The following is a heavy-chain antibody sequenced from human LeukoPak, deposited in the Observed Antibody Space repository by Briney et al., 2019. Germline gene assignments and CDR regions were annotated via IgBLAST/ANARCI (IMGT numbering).Heavy chain of an antibody. V-gene: IGHV4-31*03. CDR2: IYYSGST. D-gene: IGHD3-22*01. J-gene: IGHJ4*02. Sequence: SQTLSLTCTVSGGSISSGGYYWSWIRQHPGKGLEWIGYIYYSGSTYYNPSLKSRVTMSVDTSKNQFSLKLSSVTAADTAVYYCARDYNYYDSSGYPAYYFDYWGQGTLVTVSS. CDR3: ARDYNYYDSSGYPAYYFDY. CDR1: GGSISSGGYY.